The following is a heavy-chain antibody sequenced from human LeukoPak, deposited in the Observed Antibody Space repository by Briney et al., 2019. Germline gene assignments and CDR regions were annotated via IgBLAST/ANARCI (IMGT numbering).Heavy chain of an antibody. CDR3: ARDSSGPIDY. CDR2: ISYDGSNK. J-gene: IGHJ4*02. D-gene: IGHD3-22*01. CDR1: GFTFSSYA. V-gene: IGHV3-30-3*01. Sequence: GGSLRLPCAASGFTFSSYAMHWVRQAPGKGLEWVAVISYDGSNKYYADSVKGRFTISRDNSKNTLYLQMNSLRAEDTAVYYCARDSSGPIDYWGQGTLVTVSS.